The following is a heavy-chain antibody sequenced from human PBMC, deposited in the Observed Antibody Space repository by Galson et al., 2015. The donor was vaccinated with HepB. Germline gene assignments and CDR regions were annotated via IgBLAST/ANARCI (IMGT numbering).Heavy chain of an antibody. CDR1: GGTFSSYI. Sequence: SVKVSCKASGGTFSSYIINWVRQAPGQGLEWMGGIIPIFGTPNYAKKFQGRISITADESTNTAYMELRSLRSEDTAVYYCVQYYYDSSGSGDYYYGLDVWGQGTTVTVSS. V-gene: IGHV1-69*13. CDR3: VQYYYDSSGSGDYYYGLDV. CDR2: IIPIFGTP. J-gene: IGHJ6*02. D-gene: IGHD3-22*01.